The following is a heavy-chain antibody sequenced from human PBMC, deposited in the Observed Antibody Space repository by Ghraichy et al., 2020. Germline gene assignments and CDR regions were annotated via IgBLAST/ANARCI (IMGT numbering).Heavy chain of an antibody. CDR1: GGSISSYY. Sequence: SETLSLTCTVSGGSISSYYWSWIRQPPGKGLEWIGYIYYSGSTNYNPSLKSRVTISVDTSKNQFSLKLSSVTAADTAVYYCARDYGSGSYIRDYGMDVWGQGTTVTVSS. CDR2: IYYSGST. CDR3: ARDYGSGSYIRDYGMDV. V-gene: IGHV4-59*01. D-gene: IGHD3-10*01. J-gene: IGHJ6*02.